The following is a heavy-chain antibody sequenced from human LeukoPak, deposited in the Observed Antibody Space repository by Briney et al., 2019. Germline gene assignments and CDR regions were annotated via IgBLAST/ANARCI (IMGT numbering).Heavy chain of an antibody. V-gene: IGHV4-59*08. CDR2: IYSSGST. D-gene: IGHD3-10*01. CDR1: GGSISSYY. J-gene: IGHJ3*02. CDR3: ARRRGAHTANALDI. Sequence: SETLSLTCTVSGGSISSYYWSWIRQPPGKGLEWIGYIYSSGSTNYNPSLKSRVTISVDTSKNQFSLKLSSVTAADMAAYYCARRRGAHTANALDIWGQGTMVTVSS.